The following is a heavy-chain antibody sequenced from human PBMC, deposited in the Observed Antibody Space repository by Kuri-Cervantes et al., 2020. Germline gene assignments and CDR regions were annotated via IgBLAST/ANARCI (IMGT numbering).Heavy chain of an antibody. CDR2: IYYSGST. CDR3: ARFSGYASD. CDR1: GGSISSGDYY. D-gene: IGHD5-12*01. J-gene: IGHJ4*02. V-gene: IGHV4-30-4*01. Sequence: SETLSLTCTVSGGSISSGDYYWSWIRQPPGKGLEWIGYIYYSGSTYYNPSLKSRVTMSVDTSKSQFSLKPSSVTAVDTAVYYCARFSGYASDWGQGTLVTVSS.